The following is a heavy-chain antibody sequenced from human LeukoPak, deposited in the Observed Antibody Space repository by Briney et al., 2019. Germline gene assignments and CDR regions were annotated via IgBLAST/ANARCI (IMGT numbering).Heavy chain of an antibody. D-gene: IGHD3-22*01. J-gene: IGHJ3*02. CDR3: AKALTYYYDSSALGRAFDI. CDR1: GFTFSSYA. V-gene: IGHV3-23*01. Sequence: GGSLRLSCAASGFTFSSYAMSWVRQAPGKGLEWVSAISGSGGSTYYADSVKGRFTISRDNSKNTLYLQMNSLRAEDTAVYYCAKALTYYYDSSALGRAFDIWGQGTMVTVSS. CDR2: ISGSGGST.